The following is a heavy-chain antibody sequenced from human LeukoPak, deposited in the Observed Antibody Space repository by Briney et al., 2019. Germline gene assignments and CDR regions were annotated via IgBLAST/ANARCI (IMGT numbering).Heavy chain of an antibody. CDR3: ARGQWFGESPPFDY. D-gene: IGHD3-10*01. CDR1: GGSFSGYY. Sequence: SETLSLTCAVYGGSFSGYYRSWIRQPPGKGLGWIGEINHSGSTNYNPSLKSRVTISVDTSKNQFSLKLSSVTAADTAVYYCARGQWFGESPPFDYWGQGTLVTVSS. V-gene: IGHV4-34*01. CDR2: INHSGST. J-gene: IGHJ4*02.